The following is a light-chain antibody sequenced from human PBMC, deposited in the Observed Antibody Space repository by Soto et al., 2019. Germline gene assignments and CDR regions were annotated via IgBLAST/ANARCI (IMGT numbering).Light chain of an antibody. CDR2: WAS. V-gene: IGKV4-1*01. CDR3: MQSTQLPPT. CDR1: QSLLYDSNNKNY. Sequence: DIVMTQSPDSLAVSLGERATINCKSSQSLLYDSNNKNYLAWYQQKPGQPPKLLIYWASMRESGVPDRFSGSGSGTDFTLEISRVETDDVGIYYCMQSTQLPPTFGQGTRLEI. J-gene: IGKJ5*01.